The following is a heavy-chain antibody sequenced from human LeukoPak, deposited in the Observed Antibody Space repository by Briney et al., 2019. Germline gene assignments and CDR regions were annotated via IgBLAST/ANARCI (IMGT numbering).Heavy chain of an antibody. CDR3: ARLLGGY. V-gene: IGHV4-34*01. J-gene: IGHJ4*02. D-gene: IGHD2/OR15-2a*01. CDR1: GGSFSGYY. CDR2: INHSGST. Sequence: SETLSLTCAVYGGSFSGYYWNWIRQPPGKGLEWIGEINHSGSTEYNPTLKSRVTISVDTSKNQLSLKLSSVTAADTAVYYCARLLGGYWGQGTLVTVSS.